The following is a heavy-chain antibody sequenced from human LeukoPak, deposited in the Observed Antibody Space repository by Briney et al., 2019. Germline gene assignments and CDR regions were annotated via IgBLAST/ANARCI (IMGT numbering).Heavy chain of an antibody. V-gene: IGHV4-59*12. J-gene: IGHJ4*02. CDR2: IYYSGST. CDR3: ARDRGIMLTFGGVVAKGAHY. CDR1: GGSISSYY. D-gene: IGHD3-16*02. Sequence: KASETLSLTCTVSGGSISSYYWSWIRQPPGKGLEWIGYIYYSGSTNYNPSLKSRVTISVDTSKNQFSLKLSSVTAADTALYYCARDRGIMLTFGGVVAKGAHYWGQGTLVTVSS.